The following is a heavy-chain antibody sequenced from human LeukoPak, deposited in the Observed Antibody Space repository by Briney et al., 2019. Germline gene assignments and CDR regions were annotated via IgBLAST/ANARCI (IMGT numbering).Heavy chain of an antibody. CDR1: GGSISSSSYY. CDR3: ASDYGSGSPYFDY. J-gene: IGHJ4*02. CDR2: IYYSGST. V-gene: IGHV4-39*01. D-gene: IGHD3-10*01. Sequence: PSETLSLTCTVSGGSISSSSYYWGWIRQPPGKGLEWIGSIYYSGSTYYNPSLKSRVTISVDTSKNQFSLKLSSVTAADTAVYYCASDYGSGSPYFDYWGQGTLVTVSS.